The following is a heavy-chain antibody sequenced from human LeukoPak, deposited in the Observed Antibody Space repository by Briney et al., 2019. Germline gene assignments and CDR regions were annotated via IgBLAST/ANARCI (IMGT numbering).Heavy chain of an antibody. CDR1: GFSFSTYG. D-gene: IGHD1-26*01. J-gene: IGHJ4*02. CDR2: IRYDGSNK. Sequence: GGSLRLSCAASGFSFSTYGMHWVRQAPGKGLEWVAFIRYDGSNKYYADSVKGRFTISRDNSRNTLYLQMNSLRVEDTAVYYCAKEPREWELPDYWGQGTLVTVSS. V-gene: IGHV3-30*02. CDR3: AKEPREWELPDY.